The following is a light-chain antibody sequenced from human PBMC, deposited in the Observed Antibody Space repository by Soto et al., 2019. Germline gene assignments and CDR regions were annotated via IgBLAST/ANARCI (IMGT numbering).Light chain of an antibody. CDR3: SSHAGIINVV. J-gene: IGLJ3*02. CDR2: EVT. CDR1: SSDVGGYNY. V-gene: IGLV2-8*01. Sequence: QSALTQPPSASGSPGQSVTISCTGTSSDVGGYNYVSWYQQHPGKAPKLIIYEVTKRPSGVPDRFSGSKSGNTASLTVSGLLAEDEADYYCSSHAGIINVVFGGGTK.